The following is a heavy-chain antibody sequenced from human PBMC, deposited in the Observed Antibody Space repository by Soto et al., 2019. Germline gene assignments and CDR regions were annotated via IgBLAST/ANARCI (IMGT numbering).Heavy chain of an antibody. D-gene: IGHD2-2*01. CDR2: IDPSDSYT. CDR1: GYSFTSYW. Sequence: GESLKISCKGSGYSFTSYWISWVRQMPGKGLEWMGRIDPSDSYTNYSPSFQGHVTISADKSISTAYLQWSSPKASDTAMYYCARVDIVVVPAAYYYYYGMDVWGQGTTVTVSS. V-gene: IGHV5-10-1*01. CDR3: ARVDIVVVPAAYYYYYGMDV. J-gene: IGHJ6*02.